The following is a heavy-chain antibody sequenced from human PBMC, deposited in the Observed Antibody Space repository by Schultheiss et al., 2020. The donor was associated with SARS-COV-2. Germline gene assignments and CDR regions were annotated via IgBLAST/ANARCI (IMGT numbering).Heavy chain of an antibody. CDR3: ARARYSSGWTRKTYYYYGMDV. Sequence: GESLKISCKASGYTFTSYGISWVRQAPGQGLEWMGWISAYNGNTNYAQKLQGRVTMTTDTSTSTAYMELRSLRSEDTAVYYCARARYSSGWTRKTYYYYGMDVWGQGTTVTVSS. CDR1: GYTFTSYG. D-gene: IGHD6-19*01. J-gene: IGHJ6*02. V-gene: IGHV1-18*01. CDR2: ISAYNGNT.